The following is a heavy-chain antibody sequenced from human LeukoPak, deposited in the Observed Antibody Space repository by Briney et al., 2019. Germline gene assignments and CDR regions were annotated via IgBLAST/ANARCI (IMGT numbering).Heavy chain of an antibody. CDR3: AGGMIVVHTGSSAFDI. J-gene: IGHJ3*02. CDR1: GGTFSSYA. D-gene: IGHD3-22*01. CDR2: VIPIFGTA. V-gene: IGHV1-69*05. Sequence: ASVKVSCKASGGTFSSYAIIWVRQAPGQGLEWMGGVIPIFGTANYSQKFQGRVTITTDESTSTAYMELSSLRSEDTAVYYCAGGMIVVHTGSSAFDIWGQGTMVTVSS.